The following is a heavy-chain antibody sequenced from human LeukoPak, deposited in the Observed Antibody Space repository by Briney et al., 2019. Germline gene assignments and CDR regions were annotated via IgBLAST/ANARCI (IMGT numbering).Heavy chain of an antibody. Sequence: SETLSLTCTVSGGSISSSSYYWGWIRQPPGKGLEWIGSIYYSGSTYYNPSLKSRVTISVDTSKNQFSLKLSSVTAADTAVYYCATRGRAAITSFDYWGQGTLVTVSS. CDR1: GGSISSSSYY. J-gene: IGHJ4*02. CDR2: IYYSGST. CDR3: ATRGRAAITSFDY. D-gene: IGHD2-2*02. V-gene: IGHV4-39*01.